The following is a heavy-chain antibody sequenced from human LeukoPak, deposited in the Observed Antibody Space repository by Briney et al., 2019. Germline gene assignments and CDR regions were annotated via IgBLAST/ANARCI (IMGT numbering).Heavy chain of an antibody. CDR1: GFTFSSYA. CDR3: AKGQRFYAEYYSDY. J-gene: IGHJ4*02. V-gene: IGHV3-23*01. Sequence: GGSLRLSCAASGFTFSSYALNWVRQAPWKGLEWVCGFRGSGAATFYADSVNGRFTISRDNSKNALYLQMNILRAEAEAVYYCAKGQRFYAEYYSDYSGQGTLVSVSA. CDR2: FRGSGAAT. D-gene: IGHD4-17*01.